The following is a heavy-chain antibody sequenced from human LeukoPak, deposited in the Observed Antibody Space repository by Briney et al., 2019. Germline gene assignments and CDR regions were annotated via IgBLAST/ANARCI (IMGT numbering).Heavy chain of an antibody. V-gene: IGHV1-46*01. J-gene: IGHJ5*02. CDR2: INPSGGST. CDR3: ARSDCSSTSCYSLEWFPNWFDP. CDR1: GYTFTSYY. D-gene: IGHD2-2*02. Sequence: GASVKVSCKASGYTFTSYYMHWVRQAPGQGLEWMGIINPSGGSTSYAQKFQGRVTMTRDTSTSTVYMELSSLRSEDTAVYYCARSDCSSTSCYSLEWFPNWFDPWGQGTLVTVSS.